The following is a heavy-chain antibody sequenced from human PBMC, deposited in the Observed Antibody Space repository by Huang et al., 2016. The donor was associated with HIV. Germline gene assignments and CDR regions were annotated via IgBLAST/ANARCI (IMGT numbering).Heavy chain of an antibody. CDR1: GYTLTTYS. V-gene: IGHV7-4-1*02. CDR3: ARYRLTGTFLDS. J-gene: IGHJ4*02. D-gene: IGHD3-9*01. Sequence: QVQLVQSGSELRKPGASVKVSCKASGYTLTTYSLIWERQAPGQGLEWMGCINTQTGKPTYAHGCTGRFVFSLDTTVNTADLQISSLKADDTAKYFCARYRLTGTFLDSWGQGTQVTVSS. CDR2: INTQTGKP.